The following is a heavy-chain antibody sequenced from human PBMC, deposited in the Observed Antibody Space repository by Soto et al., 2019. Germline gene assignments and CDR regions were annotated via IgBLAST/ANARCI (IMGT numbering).Heavy chain of an antibody. CDR3: ASPSTEGLDYYYYGMDV. CDR2: ISSSSSYT. CDR1: GFTFSDYY. Sequence: GGSLRLSCAASGFTFSDYYMSWIRQAPGKGLEWVSYISSSSSYTNYADTVKGRFTISRDNSKNTLYLQMNSLRAEDTAVYYCASPSTEGLDYYYYGMDVWGQGTTVTVSS. J-gene: IGHJ6*02. V-gene: IGHV3-11*06.